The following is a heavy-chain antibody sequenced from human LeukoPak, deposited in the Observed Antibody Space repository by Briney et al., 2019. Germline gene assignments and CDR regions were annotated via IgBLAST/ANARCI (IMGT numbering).Heavy chain of an antibody. Sequence: ASVKVSCKASGYTFTGYYMHWVRQAPGQGLEWMGWINPNSGGTNYAQKFQGRVTMTRDTSISTAYMEPSRLRSDDTAVYYCASSPIAAAGRASYYYMDVWGKGTTVTVSS. V-gene: IGHV1-2*02. CDR1: GYTFTGYY. CDR3: ASSPIAAAGRASYYYMDV. J-gene: IGHJ6*03. CDR2: INPNSGGT. D-gene: IGHD6-13*01.